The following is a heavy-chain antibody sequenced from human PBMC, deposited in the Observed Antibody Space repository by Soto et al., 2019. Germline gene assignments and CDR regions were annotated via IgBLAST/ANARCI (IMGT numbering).Heavy chain of an antibody. Sequence: PSETLSLTCTVSGGSISSYYWSWIRQPPGKGLEWIGYIYYSGSTNYNPSLKSRVTISVDTSKNQFSLKLSSVTAADTAVYYCARGKDFWSGYYSGWFDPWGQGTLVTVSS. CDR3: ARGKDFWSGYYSGWFDP. J-gene: IGHJ5*02. CDR1: GGSISSYY. V-gene: IGHV4-59*01. CDR2: IYYSGST. D-gene: IGHD3-3*01.